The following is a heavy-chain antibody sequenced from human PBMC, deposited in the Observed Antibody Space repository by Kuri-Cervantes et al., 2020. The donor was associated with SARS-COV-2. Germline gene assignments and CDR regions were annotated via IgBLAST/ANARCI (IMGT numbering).Heavy chain of an antibody. D-gene: IGHD5-18*01. Sequence: GPLRLSCTVSGGSISSYYWSWIRQPPGKGLEWIGYIYYSGSTNYNPSLKSRVTISVDTSKNQFSLKLSSVTAADTAVYYCARDWGYSYAEGAFDIWGQGTMVTVSS. CDR1: GGSISSYY. CDR2: IYYSGST. CDR3: ARDWGYSYAEGAFDI. J-gene: IGHJ3*02. V-gene: IGHV4-59*01.